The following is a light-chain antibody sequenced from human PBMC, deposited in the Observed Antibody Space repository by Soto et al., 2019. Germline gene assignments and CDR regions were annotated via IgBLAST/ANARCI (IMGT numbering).Light chain of an antibody. J-gene: IGKJ4*01. CDR1: QSVSHY. V-gene: IGKV3-11*01. Sequence: EIVLTQSPATLSLSPGQRATLSCRASQSVSHYLAWYQQKPGQAPRLLLYDASDRATGIPARFSGNGSGTDFTLSISSLEPEDVGIYYCQQRSNWPPTFGGGTKVEIK. CDR2: DAS. CDR3: QQRSNWPPT.